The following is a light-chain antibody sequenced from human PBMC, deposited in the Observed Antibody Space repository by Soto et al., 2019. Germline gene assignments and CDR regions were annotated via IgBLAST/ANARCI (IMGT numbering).Light chain of an antibody. CDR1: DIGRKS. J-gene: IGLJ3*02. Sequence: SYELTQPPSVSVAPGQTARITCGGNDIGRKSVHWYQQKPGQAPVLVVHDDSDRPSGIPERVSGSNSGDTATLTISGVEGGDEGDYYCQVWDSGSDHQVFGGGTKLTVL. CDR3: QVWDSGSDHQV. CDR2: DDS. V-gene: IGLV3-21*02.